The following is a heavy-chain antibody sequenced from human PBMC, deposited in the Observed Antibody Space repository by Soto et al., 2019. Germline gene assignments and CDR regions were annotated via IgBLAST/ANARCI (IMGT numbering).Heavy chain of an antibody. CDR2: ISGSGGST. D-gene: IGHD3-3*01. Sequence: EVQLLESGGGLVQPGGSLRLSCAASGFTFSSYAMSWVRQAPGKGLEWVSAISGSGGSTYYADSVKGRFTISRDNSKNTLYLQMNSLRAEDTAVYYCAKAGLDFWSGFGPYYFDYWGQGTLVTVSS. J-gene: IGHJ4*02. CDR1: GFTFSSYA. V-gene: IGHV3-23*01. CDR3: AKAGLDFWSGFGPYYFDY.